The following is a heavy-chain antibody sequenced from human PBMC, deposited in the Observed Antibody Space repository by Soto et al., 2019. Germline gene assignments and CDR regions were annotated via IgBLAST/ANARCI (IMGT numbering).Heavy chain of an antibody. CDR1: GFNFNNYG. CDR3: VKLMFDHDSSGFSGDY. J-gene: IGHJ4*02. D-gene: IGHD3-22*01. Sequence: QVQLVESGGGVVQPGGSLRLSCAGSGFNFNNYGMYWVRQAPGKGLEWVAFISFQGTNDYYAEAVKCRFTISKDYSKKALFLQMNSLRADYTAMYYCVKLMFDHDSSGFSGDYWCQGTLVTV. V-gene: IGHV3-30*18. CDR2: ISFQGTND.